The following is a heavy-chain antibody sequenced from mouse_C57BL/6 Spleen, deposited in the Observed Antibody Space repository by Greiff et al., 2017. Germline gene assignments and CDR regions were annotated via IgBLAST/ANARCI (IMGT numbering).Heavy chain of an antibody. Sequence: QVQLQQPGAELVMPGASVKLSCKASGYTFTSYWMHWVKQRPGQGLEWIGEIDPSDSYTNYNQKFKGKSTLTVDKSSSTAYMQLSSLTSEDSAVYYCARSASYGSRVDYWGQGTTLTVSS. D-gene: IGHD1-1*01. CDR3: ARSASYGSRVDY. J-gene: IGHJ2*01. V-gene: IGHV1-69*01. CDR2: IDPSDSYT. CDR1: GYTFTSYW.